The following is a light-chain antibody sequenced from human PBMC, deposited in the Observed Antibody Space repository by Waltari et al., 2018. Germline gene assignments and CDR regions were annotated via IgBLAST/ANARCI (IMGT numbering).Light chain of an antibody. J-gene: IGLJ2*01. Sequence: QSALTQPASVSGSPGQSITISCTGTTSDLGAYDYVSWYQQYPGIAPKLILYDVTKRPSGISSRFSGSKSANTASLTISGLQAEDEAHYYCSSKGTNNVVLFGGGTKVTVL. CDR3: SSKGTNNVVL. CDR1: TSDLGAYDY. V-gene: IGLV2-14*03. CDR2: DVT.